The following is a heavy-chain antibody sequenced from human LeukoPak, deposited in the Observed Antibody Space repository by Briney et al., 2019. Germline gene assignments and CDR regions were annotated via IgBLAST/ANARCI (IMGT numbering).Heavy chain of an antibody. J-gene: IGHJ4*02. CDR2: IYYSGST. Sequence: SETLSLTCTVSGGSISSYYWSWIRQPPGKGLEWIGYIYYSGSTNYNPSLKSRVTISVDTSKNQFSLKLSPVTAADTAVYYCARGGHYDILTGYYPFDYWGQGTLVTVSS. V-gene: IGHV4-59*01. CDR3: ARGGHYDILTGYYPFDY. CDR1: GGSISSYY. D-gene: IGHD3-9*01.